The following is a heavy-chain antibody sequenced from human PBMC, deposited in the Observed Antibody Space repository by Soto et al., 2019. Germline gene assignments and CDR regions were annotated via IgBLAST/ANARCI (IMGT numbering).Heavy chain of an antibody. V-gene: IGHV3-30-3*01. D-gene: IGHD3-22*01. CDR3: ARASRYYYDSSGYLEV. CDR2: ISYDGSNK. J-gene: IGHJ4*02. Sequence: QVQLVESGGGVVQPGRSLRLSCAASGFTFSSYAMHWVRQAPGKGLEWVAVISYDGSNKYYADSVKGRFTISRDNSKNTLYLQMNSLRAEDTAVYYCARASRYYYDSSGYLEVWGQGTLVTVSS. CDR1: GFTFSSYA.